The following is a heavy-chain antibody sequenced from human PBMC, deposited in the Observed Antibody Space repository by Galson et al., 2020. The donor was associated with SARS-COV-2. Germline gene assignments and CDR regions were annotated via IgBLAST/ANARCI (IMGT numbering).Heavy chain of an antibody. D-gene: IGHD2-15*01. J-gene: IGHJ6*03. V-gene: IGHV1-2*04. CDR1: GYTFTGYY. CDR2: INPNSGGT. CDR3: ARGYCSGGSCYSNYYYYYMDV. Sequence: ASVKVSCKASGYTFTGYYMHWVRQAPGQGLEWMGWINPNSGGTNYAQKFQGWVTMTRDTSISTAYMELSRLRSDDTAVYYCARGYCSGGSCYSNYYYYYMDVWGKGTTVTVSS.